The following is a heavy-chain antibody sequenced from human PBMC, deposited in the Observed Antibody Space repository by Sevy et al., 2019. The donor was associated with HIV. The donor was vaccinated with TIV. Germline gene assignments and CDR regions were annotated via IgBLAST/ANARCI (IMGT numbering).Heavy chain of an antibody. Sequence: GGSLRLSCAASGFTFSSYAMHWVRQPPGKGLEWVAAIPYDGSSKYYADSVKGRLTISRDNSKNTLYLQMNSLRAEDTAWYYCAKGQTDYYDTSGPVDYWGQGTLVTVSS. V-gene: IGHV3-30*18. CDR2: IPYDGSSK. D-gene: IGHD3-22*01. CDR1: GFTFSSYA. CDR3: AKGQTDYYDTSGPVDY. J-gene: IGHJ4*02.